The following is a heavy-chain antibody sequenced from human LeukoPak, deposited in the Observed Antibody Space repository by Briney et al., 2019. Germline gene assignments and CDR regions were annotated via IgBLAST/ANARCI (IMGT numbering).Heavy chain of an antibody. CDR2: IYYSGST. J-gene: IGHJ6*03. CDR3: ARPARGDYHSYYMDV. V-gene: IGHV4-39*01. D-gene: IGHD3-10*01. Sequence: PSETLSLTCTFSGGSISSSTYYWGWIRQPPGKRLARIGNIYYSGSTYYNPSHKSRVTISVDTSKNQFSLRLSSVTAADTAVYYCARPARGDYHSYYMDVWGKGTTVTVSS. CDR1: GGSISSSTYY.